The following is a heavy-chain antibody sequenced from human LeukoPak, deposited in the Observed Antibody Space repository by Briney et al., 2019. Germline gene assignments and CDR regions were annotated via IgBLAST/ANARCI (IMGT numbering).Heavy chain of an antibody. J-gene: IGHJ4*02. CDR2: IYYSGST. CDR3: ARREVAVAAAGDYFDY. Sequence: SETLSLTCTVSGGSISSYYWSWIRQPPGKGLEWIGYIYYSGSTNYNPSLKSRVTISVDTSKNQFSLKLSSVTAADTAVYYCARREVAVAAAGDYFDYWGQGTLVTVSS. D-gene: IGHD6-19*01. V-gene: IGHV4-59*08. CDR1: GGSISSYY.